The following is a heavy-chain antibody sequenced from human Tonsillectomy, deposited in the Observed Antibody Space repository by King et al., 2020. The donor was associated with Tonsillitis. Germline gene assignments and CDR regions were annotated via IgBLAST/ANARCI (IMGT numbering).Heavy chain of an antibody. Sequence: QLQESGPGLVKPSETLSLTCAVSGYSISSGYYWGWIRQPPGKGLEWIGSIYHSGSTYYNPSLKSRVTISVDTSKNQFSLKLSSVTAADTAVYYCARVSYFGGDCYGYYYYGMDVWGQGTPVTVSS. CDR3: ARVSYFGGDCYGYYYYGMDV. CDR2: IYHSGST. V-gene: IGHV4-38-2*01. D-gene: IGHD2-21*02. J-gene: IGHJ6*02. CDR1: GYSISSGYY.